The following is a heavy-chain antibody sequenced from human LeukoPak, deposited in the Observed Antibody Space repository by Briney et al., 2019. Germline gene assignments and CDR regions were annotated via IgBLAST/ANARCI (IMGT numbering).Heavy chain of an antibody. CDR3: ARHSGTYYYYMDV. Sequence: GESLKISCKGSGYSFTSYWIGWVRHMPGKGLEWMGIIYPGDSDTRYSPSFQGQVTISADKSISTAYLQWSSLKASDTAMYYCARHSGTYYYYMDVWGKGTTVTVSS. V-gene: IGHV5-51*01. CDR2: IYPGDSDT. J-gene: IGHJ6*03. CDR1: GYSFTSYW. D-gene: IGHD1-1*01.